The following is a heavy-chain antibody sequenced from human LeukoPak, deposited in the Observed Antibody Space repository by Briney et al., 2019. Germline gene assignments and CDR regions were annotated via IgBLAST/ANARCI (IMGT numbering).Heavy chain of an antibody. J-gene: IGHJ5*02. CDR3: ARDSDYSGNGNGDWFDP. V-gene: IGHV1-18*04. CDR2: ISNYFGVT. CDR1: GFRFSSFG. D-gene: IGHD4-11*01. Sequence: ASVKVSCKASGFRFSSFGVSWVRQAPGQGLEWMGWISNYFGVTHYAEKFEDRVTMTVDTSTTTVSMELRSLKYDDTAIYYCARDSDYSGNGNGDWFDPWGQGTVVIVSS.